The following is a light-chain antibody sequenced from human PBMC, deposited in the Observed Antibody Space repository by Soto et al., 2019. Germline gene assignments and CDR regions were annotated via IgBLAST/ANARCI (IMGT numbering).Light chain of an antibody. CDR2: EVT. J-gene: IGLJ1*01. V-gene: IGLV2-14*01. CDR1: SSDVGAYNY. CDR3: NSYTTLSNRV. Sequence: QSVLTQPASVSGSPGQSITISCTGTSSDVGAYNYVSWYQQHPGKAPKLLIYEVTNRPSGVSNRFSGSKSGNTASLTISGLQAEDEADYYCNSYTTLSNRVFGTGTNSPS.